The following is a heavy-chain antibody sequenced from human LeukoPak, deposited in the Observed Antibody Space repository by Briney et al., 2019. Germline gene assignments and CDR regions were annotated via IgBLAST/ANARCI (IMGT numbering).Heavy chain of an antibody. CDR3: ARDSHYDSSGSNYYYYDMDV. D-gene: IGHD3-22*01. CDR1: GFTFSSYA. CDR2: ISGSGGST. J-gene: IGHJ6*02. Sequence: SGGSLRLSCAASGFTFSSYAMSWVRQAPGKGLEWVSAISGSGGSTYYADSVKGRFTISRDNAKNSLYLQMNSLRAEDTAVYYCARDSHYDSSGSNYYYYDMDVWGQGTTVTVSS. V-gene: IGHV3-23*01.